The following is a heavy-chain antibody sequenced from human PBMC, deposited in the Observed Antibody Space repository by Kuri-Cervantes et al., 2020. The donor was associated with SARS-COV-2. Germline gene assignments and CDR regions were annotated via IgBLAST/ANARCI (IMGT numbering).Heavy chain of an antibody. CDR1: GESFSGYY. V-gene: IGHV4-34*01. Sequence: SETLSLTCAVYGESFSGYYWSWIRQPPGKGLEWIGEINHSGSTNYNPSLKSRVTISIDTSQSRFSLHLTSVTAADTAVYFCARVSGVPAQLSYSRYYYIDVWGKGTTVTVSS. CDR2: INHSGST. J-gene: IGHJ6*03. D-gene: IGHD2-15*01. CDR3: ARVSGVPAQLSYSRYYYIDV.